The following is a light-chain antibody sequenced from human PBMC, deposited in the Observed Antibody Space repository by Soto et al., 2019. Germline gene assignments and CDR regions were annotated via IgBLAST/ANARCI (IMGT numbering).Light chain of an antibody. CDR1: QSVSTNF. CDR3: QQYGRTSWT. CDR2: GAS. J-gene: IGKJ1*01. Sequence: EIVLTQSPGTLSLSPGEGATLSCRASQSVSTNFFAWYQQKPGQAPRLLIYGASTRANGIPDRFSGSGSGTDFTLTISRLEPEDFAVYYCQQYGRTSWTFGQGTKVEIK. V-gene: IGKV3-20*01.